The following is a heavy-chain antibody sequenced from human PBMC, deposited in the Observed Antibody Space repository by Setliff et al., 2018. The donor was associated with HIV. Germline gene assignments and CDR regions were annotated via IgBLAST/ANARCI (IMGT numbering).Heavy chain of an antibody. CDR1: GFTFGSYA. J-gene: IGHJ4*02. CDR3: ARPNYYDSSGSFDY. D-gene: IGHD3-22*01. Sequence: GGSLRLSCAPSGFTFGSYAMSWVRQAPGKGLEWVSVISGSGDSTFYADSLKARFTISRDNSKNTLYLQMNSLRAEDTAVYYCARPNYYDSSGSFDYWGQGTLVTVSS. V-gene: IGHV3-23*01. CDR2: ISGSGDST.